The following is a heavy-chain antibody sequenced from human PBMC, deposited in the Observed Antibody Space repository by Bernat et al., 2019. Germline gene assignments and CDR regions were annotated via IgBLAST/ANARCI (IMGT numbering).Heavy chain of an antibody. D-gene: IGHD1-7*01. CDR3: AQLQDYPR. V-gene: IGHV3-43*01. J-gene: IGHJ4*02. CDR2: ISWDGGST. Sequence: EVQLVESGGVVVQPGGSLRLSCAASGFTFDDYTMHWVRQAPGKGLEWVSLISWDGGSTYYADSVKGRFTISRDNSKNSLYLQMNSLRTEDTALYYCAQLQDYPRWGQGTLVTVSS. CDR1: GFTFDDYT.